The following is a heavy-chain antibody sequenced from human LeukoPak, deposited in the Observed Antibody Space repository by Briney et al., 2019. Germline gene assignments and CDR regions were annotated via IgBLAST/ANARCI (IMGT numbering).Heavy chain of an antibody. D-gene: IGHD6-13*01. CDR2: IYSGGST. J-gene: IGHJ4*02. Sequence: PGGSPRLSCAASGFTVSSNYMSWVRQAPGKGLEWVSVIYSGGSTYYADSVKGRFTISRDNSKNTLYLQMNSLRAEDTAVYYCARAYSSSWYGYWGQGTLVTVSS. V-gene: IGHV3-66*01. CDR3: ARAYSSSWYGY. CDR1: GFTVSSNY.